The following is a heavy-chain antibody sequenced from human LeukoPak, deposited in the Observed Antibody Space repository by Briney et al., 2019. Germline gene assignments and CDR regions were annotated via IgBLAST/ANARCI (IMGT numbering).Heavy chain of an antibody. CDR2: INPNSGGT. CDR3: ARTIAAAVNWFDP. D-gene: IGHD6-13*01. Sequence: ASVKVSCTASGYTFTVYYMHWVRQAPGQGLEWMGWINPNSGGTNYAQKFQGRVTMTRDTSISTAYMELSRLRSDDTAVYYCARTIAAAVNWFDPWGQGTRVTVSS. J-gene: IGHJ5*02. V-gene: IGHV1-2*02. CDR1: GYTFTVYY.